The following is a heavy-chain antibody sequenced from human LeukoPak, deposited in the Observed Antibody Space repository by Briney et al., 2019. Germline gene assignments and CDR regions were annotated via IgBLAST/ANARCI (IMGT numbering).Heavy chain of an antibody. CDR1: GFTFSSYA. CDR3: AKGDGDIVVVPAAMFFDY. Sequence: PGGSLRLSCAASGFTFSSYAMSWVRQAPGKGLEWVSAISGSGGSTYYADSVKGRFTISRDNSKNTLYLQMNGLRAEDTAVYYCAKGDGDIVVVPAAMFFDYWGQGTLVTVSS. V-gene: IGHV3-23*01. CDR2: ISGSGGST. D-gene: IGHD2-2*01. J-gene: IGHJ4*02.